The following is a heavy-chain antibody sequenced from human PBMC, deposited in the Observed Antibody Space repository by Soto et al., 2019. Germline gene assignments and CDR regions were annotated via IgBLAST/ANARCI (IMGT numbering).Heavy chain of an antibody. CDR1: GGSVSSGSYY. V-gene: IGHV4-61*01. D-gene: IGHD3-22*01. CDR2: IYYSGST. Sequence: SETLSLTCTVSGGSVSSGSYYWSWIRQPPGKGLEWIGYIYYSGSTNYNPSLKSRVTISVDTSKNQFSLNLSSVTAADTAVYYCTTGIVVVIPSGMDVWGQGTTVTVSS. CDR3: TTGIVVVIPSGMDV. J-gene: IGHJ6*02.